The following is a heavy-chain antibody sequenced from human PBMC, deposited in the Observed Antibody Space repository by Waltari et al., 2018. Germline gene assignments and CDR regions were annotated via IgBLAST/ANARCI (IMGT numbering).Heavy chain of an antibody. CDR1: GCSIRSSSYY. D-gene: IGHD4-17*01. CDR2: IYYSGST. J-gene: IGHJ4*02. Sequence: QLQLQESGPGLVKPSETLSLTCTVSGCSIRSSSYYWGWIRQPPGKGLEWIGSIYYSGSTYYNPSLKSRVTISVDTSKNQFSLKLSSVTAADTAVYYCARAIKTTRFDYWGQGTLVTVSS. V-gene: IGHV4-39*01. CDR3: ARAIKTTRFDY.